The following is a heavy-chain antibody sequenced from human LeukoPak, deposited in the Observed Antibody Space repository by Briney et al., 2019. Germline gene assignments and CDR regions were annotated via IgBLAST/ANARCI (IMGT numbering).Heavy chain of an antibody. J-gene: IGHJ6*02. CDR2: IWYDGSNK. D-gene: IGHD3-3*01. CDR3: ARDSTYYDFWSGYYPYYYGTDV. Sequence: GGSLRLSCAASGFTFSSYGMHWVRQAPGKGLEWVAVIWYDGSNKYYADSVKGRFTISRDNSKNTLYLQMNSLRAEDTAVYYCARDSTYYDFWSGYYPYYYGTDVWGQGTTVTVSS. CDR1: GFTFSSYG. V-gene: IGHV3-33*01.